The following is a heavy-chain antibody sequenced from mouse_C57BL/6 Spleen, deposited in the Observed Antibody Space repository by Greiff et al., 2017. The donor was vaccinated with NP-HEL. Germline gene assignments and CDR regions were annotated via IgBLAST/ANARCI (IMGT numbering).Heavy chain of an antibody. V-gene: IGHV14-3*01. Sequence: VQLQQSVAELVRPGASVKLSCTASGYTIKNTYMHWVKQRPEQGLEWIGRIDPANGNTKYAPKFQGKATITADTSSNTAYLQLSSLTSEDTAIYYCARVGNYFMDYWGQGTTVTVSS. CDR2: IDPANGNT. J-gene: IGHJ4*01. D-gene: IGHD2-1*01. CDR1: GYTIKNTY. CDR3: ARVGNYFMDY.